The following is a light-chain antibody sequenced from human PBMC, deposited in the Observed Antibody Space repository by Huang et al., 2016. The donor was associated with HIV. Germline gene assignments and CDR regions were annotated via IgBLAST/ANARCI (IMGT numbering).Light chain of an antibody. J-gene: IGKJ2*01. V-gene: IGKV3-15*01. CDR3: QQYNDWPRT. CDR1: QSVSSN. Sequence: EIVMTQSPATLSVSPGERATLSCRASQSVSSNLAWYQQKPGQAPRLLIYDASTRATGIPARFSGSGCGTEFTLTISSLQSEDFAVYYCQQYNDWPRTFGQGTKLEIK. CDR2: DAS.